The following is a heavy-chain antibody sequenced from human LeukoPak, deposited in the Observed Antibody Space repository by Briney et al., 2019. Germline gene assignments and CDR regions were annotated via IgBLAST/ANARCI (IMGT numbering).Heavy chain of an antibody. Sequence: PSETLSLTCAVYGGSFSGYYWSWIRQPPGKGLECIGEIHHSGSTNYNPSLKSRVTLSVDTSKNQFSLKLSSVTAADTAVYYCARGVAVATYYYYYMDVWGKGTTVTVSS. CDR1: GGSFSGYY. D-gene: IGHD6-19*01. CDR2: IHHSGST. CDR3: ARGVAVATYYYYYMDV. V-gene: IGHV4-34*01. J-gene: IGHJ6*03.